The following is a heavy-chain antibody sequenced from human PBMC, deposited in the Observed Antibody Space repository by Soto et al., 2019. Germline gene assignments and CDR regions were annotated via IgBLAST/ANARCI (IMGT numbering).Heavy chain of an antibody. Sequence: GGSLRLSCAASGFTFSSYAMSWVRQAPGKGLEWVSAISGSGGSTYYADSVKGRFTISRDNSKNTLYLQMNSLRAEDTAVYYCANRGRGYSGYDSPATGYMDVWGKGTTVTVSS. J-gene: IGHJ6*03. CDR1: GFTFSSYA. CDR3: ANRGRGYSGYDSPATGYMDV. V-gene: IGHV3-23*01. D-gene: IGHD5-12*01. CDR2: ISGSGGST.